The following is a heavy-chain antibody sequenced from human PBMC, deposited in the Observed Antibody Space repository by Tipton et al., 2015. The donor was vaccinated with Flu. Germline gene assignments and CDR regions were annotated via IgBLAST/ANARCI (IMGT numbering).Heavy chain of an antibody. J-gene: IGHJ6*02. Sequence: TLSLTCTVSGGSISSYYWSWIRQPAGKGLEWIGRIYTSGSTNYNPSLKSRVTMSVDTSKNQFSLKLSSVTAADTAVYYCARDGYYDFWSGYYHYYYGMDVWGQGTTVTASS. CDR1: GGSISSYY. CDR2: IYTSGST. V-gene: IGHV4-4*07. CDR3: ARDGYYDFWSGYYHYYYGMDV. D-gene: IGHD3-3*01.